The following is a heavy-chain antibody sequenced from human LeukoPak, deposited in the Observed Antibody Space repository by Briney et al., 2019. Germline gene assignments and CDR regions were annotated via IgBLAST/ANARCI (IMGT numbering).Heavy chain of an antibody. Sequence: ASVKVSCKVSGYTLTELSMHWVRQAPGKGLEWMGGFDPEDGETIYAQKFQGRVTMTEDTSTDTAYMELSSLRSEDTAVYYCATALSGGGYNDYWGQGTLVTVSS. CDR1: GYTLTELS. CDR3: ATALSGGGYNDY. J-gene: IGHJ4*02. D-gene: IGHD3-16*01. CDR2: FDPEDGET. V-gene: IGHV1-24*01.